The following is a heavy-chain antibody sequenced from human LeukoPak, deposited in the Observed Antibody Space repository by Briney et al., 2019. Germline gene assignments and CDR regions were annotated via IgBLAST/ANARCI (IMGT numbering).Heavy chain of an antibody. V-gene: IGHV4-31*03. CDR3: ARDPPYYDSSGRDDVFDI. D-gene: IGHD3-22*01. CDR2: IYYSGST. Sequence: SQTLSLTCTVSGGSISSGGYYWSWIRQHPGKGLEWIGYIYYSGSTYYNPSLKSRVTISVDTSKNQFSLKLSSVTAADTAVYYCARDPPYYDSSGRDDVFDIWGQGTMVTVSS. J-gene: IGHJ3*02. CDR1: GGSISSGGYY.